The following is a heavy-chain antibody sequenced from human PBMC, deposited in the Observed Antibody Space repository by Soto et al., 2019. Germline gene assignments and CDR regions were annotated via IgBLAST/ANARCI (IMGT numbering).Heavy chain of an antibody. V-gene: IGHV3-30*18. D-gene: IGHD4-17*01. CDR3: AKDYGDYLYYYYGMDV. Sequence: GGSLRLSCAASGFTFSSYGMHWVRQAPGKGLEWVAVISYDGSNKYYADSVKGRFTISRDNSKNTLYLQMNSLRAEDTAVYYCAKDYGDYLYYYYGMDVWGQGTTVTVSS. CDR2: ISYDGSNK. J-gene: IGHJ6*02. CDR1: GFTFSSYG.